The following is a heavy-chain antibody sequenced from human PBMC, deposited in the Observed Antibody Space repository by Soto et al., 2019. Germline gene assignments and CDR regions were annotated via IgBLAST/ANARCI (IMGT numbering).Heavy chain of an antibody. CDR1: GYSFTTYW. CDR2: IYPGDSDI. D-gene: IGHD4-4*01. CDR3: ARGNSGVSNPWHFDY. V-gene: IGHV5-51*01. J-gene: IGHJ4*02. Sequence: GESLKISCKTSGYSFTTYWIGWVRQMPGKGLDWMGIIYPGDSDIRYSPSFQGQVTISADESMTTAYLQWSSLKASDSAMYYCARGNSGVSNPWHFDYWGQGTLVTVSS.